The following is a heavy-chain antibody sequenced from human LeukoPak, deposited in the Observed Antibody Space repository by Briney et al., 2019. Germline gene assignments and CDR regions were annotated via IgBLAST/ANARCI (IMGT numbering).Heavy chain of an antibody. V-gene: IGHV4-31*03. CDR1: GGSISSGGYY. CDR2: IYYSGST. D-gene: IGHD4-17*01. Sequence: SQTLSLTCTVSGGSISSGGYYWSWIRQHPGKGLEWIEYIYYSGSTYYNPSLKSRVTISVDTSKNQFSLKLSSVTAADTAVYYCAREMNYGDYALFDYWGQGTLVTVSS. CDR3: AREMNYGDYALFDY. J-gene: IGHJ4*02.